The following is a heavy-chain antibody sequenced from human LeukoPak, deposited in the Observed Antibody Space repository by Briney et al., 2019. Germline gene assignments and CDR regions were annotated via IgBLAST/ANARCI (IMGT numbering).Heavy chain of an antibody. CDR2: ISAYNGNT. CDR1: GYTFTSYG. V-gene: IGHV1-18*01. Sequence: ASVKVSCKASGYTFTSYGISWVRQAPGQGLERMGWISAYNGNTNYAQKLQGRVTMTTDTSTSTAYMELRSLRSDDTAVYYCARVEDCSSTSCYGAFDIWGQGTMVTVSS. CDR3: ARVEDCSSTSCYGAFDI. J-gene: IGHJ3*02. D-gene: IGHD2-2*01.